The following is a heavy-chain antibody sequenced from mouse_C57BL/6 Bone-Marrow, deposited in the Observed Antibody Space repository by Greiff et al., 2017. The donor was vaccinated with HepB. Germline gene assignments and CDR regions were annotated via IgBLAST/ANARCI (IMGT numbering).Heavy chain of an antibody. CDR3: AREDYSNLAWFAY. J-gene: IGHJ3*01. CDR1: GFTFSSYA. D-gene: IGHD2-5*01. V-gene: IGHV5-4*01. Sequence: EVQGVESGGGLVKPGGSLKLSCAASGFTFSSYAMSWVRQTPEKRLEWVATISDGGSYTYYTDNVKGPFTISRDKAKNNLYLQMSHLKSEDTAMYYCAREDYSNLAWFAYWGQGTLVTVSA. CDR2: ISDGGSYT.